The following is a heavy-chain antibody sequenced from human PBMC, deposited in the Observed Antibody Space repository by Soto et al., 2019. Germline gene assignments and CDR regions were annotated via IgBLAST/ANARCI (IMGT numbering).Heavy chain of an antibody. Sequence: QVQLVQSGAEVKKPGASVKVSCKASGYTFTSYDINWVRQATGQGLEWMGWMNPNSGNTGYAQKFQGRVTMTRNTSLSTAYMELSSLRSEDTAVYYCARRGYSSSWYYYYYSGMDVWGQGTTVTVSS. CDR2: MNPNSGNT. CDR3: ARRGYSSSWYYYYYSGMDV. J-gene: IGHJ6*02. D-gene: IGHD6-13*01. CDR1: GYTFTSYD. V-gene: IGHV1-8*01.